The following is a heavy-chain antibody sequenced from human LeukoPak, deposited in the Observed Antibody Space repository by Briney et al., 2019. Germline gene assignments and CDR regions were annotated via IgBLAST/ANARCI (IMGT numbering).Heavy chain of an antibody. Sequence: SETLSLTCNVSGGSISSGDYFWSWIRQPPGRGLEWIGYIYYSGSTYYNPSLRSRVTISVDTSKNQFSLKLSSVTAADTAVYYCARRSYYDSSGFITWGQGTLVTVSS. J-gene: IGHJ4*02. CDR3: ARRSYYDSSGFIT. CDR2: IYYSGST. V-gene: IGHV4-30-4*01. CDR1: GGSISSGDYF. D-gene: IGHD3-22*01.